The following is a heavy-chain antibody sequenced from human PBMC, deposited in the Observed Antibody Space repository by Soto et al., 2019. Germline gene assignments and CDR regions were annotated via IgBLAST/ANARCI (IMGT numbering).Heavy chain of an antibody. CDR2: IIPIFGTA. V-gene: IGHV1-69*13. Sequence: ASVKVSCKASGGTFSSYAISWVRQAPGQGLEWMGGIIPIFGTANYAQKFQGRVTITADESTSTAYMELSSLRSEDTAVYYCARRKEMATITYYYYGTDVWGQGTTVTVSS. J-gene: IGHJ6*02. CDR1: GGTFSSYA. CDR3: ARRKEMATITYYYYGTDV. D-gene: IGHD5-12*01.